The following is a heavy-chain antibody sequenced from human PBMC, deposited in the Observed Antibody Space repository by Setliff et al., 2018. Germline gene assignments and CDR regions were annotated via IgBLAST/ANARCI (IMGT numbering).Heavy chain of an antibody. CDR1: GFALSTSGMC. Sequence: SCPTLVNPTQTLTLTCTFSGFALSTSGMCVSWIRQPPGKALEWLARIDWDDDKYYSTSLKTRLTISKDTSKNQVVLTMTNMDPVDTATYYCARILLKDYYDSSGYSDYWGQGTLVTVSS. J-gene: IGHJ4*02. V-gene: IGHV2-70*11. CDR2: IDWDDDK. D-gene: IGHD3-22*01. CDR3: ARILLKDYYDSSGYSDY.